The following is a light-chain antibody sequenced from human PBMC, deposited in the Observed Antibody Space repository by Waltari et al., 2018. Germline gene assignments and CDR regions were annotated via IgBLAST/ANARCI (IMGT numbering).Light chain of an antibody. J-gene: IGKJ1*01. Sequence: DIQMTQSPSTLSASVGDRVTITCRASETISSWLAWYQQRPGKAPNLLIYKASRLGSGVPSRFSDSESETEFTLTISSLQPEDFATYYCQQFNTYPWTYGQGTKVDI. V-gene: IGKV1-5*03. CDR3: QQFNTYPWT. CDR1: ETISSW. CDR2: KAS.